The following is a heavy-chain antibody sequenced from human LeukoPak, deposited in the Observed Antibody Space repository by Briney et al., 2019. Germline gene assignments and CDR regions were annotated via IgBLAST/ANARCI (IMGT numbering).Heavy chain of an antibody. CDR1: GYTFTSYG. CDR3: ARDPEPQLWLLDY. V-gene: IGHV1-46*01. Sequence: GASVKVSCKASGYTFTSYGISWVRQAPGQGLEWMGIINPSGGSTSYAQKFQGRVTMTRDMSTSTVYMELSSLRSEDTAVYYCARDPEPQLWLLDYWGQGTLVTVSS. D-gene: IGHD5-18*01. CDR2: INPSGGST. J-gene: IGHJ4*02.